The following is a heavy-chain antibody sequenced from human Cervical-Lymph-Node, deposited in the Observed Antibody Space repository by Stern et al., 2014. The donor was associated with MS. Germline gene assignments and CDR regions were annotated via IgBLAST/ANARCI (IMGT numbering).Heavy chain of an antibody. D-gene: IGHD2-21*02. Sequence: QVQLVESGGGLVKPGGSLRLSCAASGFAFSDYYMTWIRQAPGKGLEWLSFISRSGFTKYSSDSVKGRFTMSRDNARNSVYLQMNSLRAEDTALYYCARPLCGGDCHAFDIWGQGTMVTVSS. CDR2: ISRSGFTK. V-gene: IGHV3-11*01. CDR1: GFAFSDYY. J-gene: IGHJ3*02. CDR3: ARPLCGGDCHAFDI.